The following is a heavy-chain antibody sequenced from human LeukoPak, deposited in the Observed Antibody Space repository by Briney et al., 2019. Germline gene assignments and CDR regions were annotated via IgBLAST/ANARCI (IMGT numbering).Heavy chain of an antibody. Sequence: PSETLSLTCTVSGGSISSSSYYWGWIRQPPGKGLEWIGSIYYSGSTYYNPSLKSRVTISVDTSKNQFSPKLSSVTAADTAVYYCARQWTTVTDYWGQGTLVTVSS. CDR2: IYYSGST. CDR1: GGSISSSSYY. CDR3: ARQWTTVTDY. J-gene: IGHJ4*02. V-gene: IGHV4-39*01. D-gene: IGHD4-11*01.